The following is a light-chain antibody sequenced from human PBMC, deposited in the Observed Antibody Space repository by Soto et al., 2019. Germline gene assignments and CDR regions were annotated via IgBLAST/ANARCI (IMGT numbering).Light chain of an antibody. Sequence: QSALTQPRSVSGSPGQSVTLSCTGTSSDVGGYNYVSWYQQHPDKAPKLVIYEVTNRPSGVSNRFSGSKSGNTASLTISGLQAEDEADYYCTSYTSSSTAVFGTGTKLTVL. J-gene: IGLJ1*01. CDR3: TSYTSSSTAV. CDR1: SSDVGGYNY. CDR2: EVT. V-gene: IGLV2-14*01.